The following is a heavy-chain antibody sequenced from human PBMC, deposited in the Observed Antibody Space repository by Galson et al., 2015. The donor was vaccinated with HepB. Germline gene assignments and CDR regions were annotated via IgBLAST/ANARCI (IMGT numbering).Heavy chain of an antibody. CDR3: ARALIRLGSGSLLGY. CDR2: INAGYGDT. V-gene: IGHV1-3*01. J-gene: IGHJ4*02. D-gene: IGHD3-10*01. CDR1: GYTFTNYA. Sequence: SVKVSCKASGYTFTNYAMQWVRQAPGQRLDWMGWINAGYGDTRYSQKFQGRVTFTRDTSATTVYMELSSLRSEDTAVYYCARALIRLGSGSLLGYWGQGTLVTVSS.